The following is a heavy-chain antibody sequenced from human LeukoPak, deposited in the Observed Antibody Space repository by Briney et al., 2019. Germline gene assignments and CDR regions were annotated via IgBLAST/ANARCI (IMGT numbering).Heavy chain of an antibody. CDR1: GYTFTNYG. CDR3: ARAGKYSSTWYIDY. CDR2: ITSYNGNT. V-gene: IGHV1-18*01. D-gene: IGHD6-13*01. Sequence: ASVKVSCKASGYTFTNYGISWVRQAPGQGLEWMGWITSYNGNTNYAQKLQDRVTMTADTSTSTAYMELRSLRSDDTAVYYCARAGKYSSTWYIDYWGQGTLVTVSS. J-gene: IGHJ4*02.